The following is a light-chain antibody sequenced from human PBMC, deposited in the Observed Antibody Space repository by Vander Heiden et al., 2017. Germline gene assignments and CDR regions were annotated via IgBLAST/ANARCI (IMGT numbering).Light chain of an antibody. CDR1: NIGSKS. J-gene: IGLJ2*01. CDR3: QVWDSSSDHPV. V-gene: IGLV3-21*02. CDR2: DDS. Sequence: SYVLTQPPSVSVAPGQTARITFGGNNIGSKSVHWYQQTPGQAPVLVVDDDSERPSGIPERFSGSNSGNTATLTISRVEAGEEADYYCQVWDSSSDHPVFGGGTKLTVL.